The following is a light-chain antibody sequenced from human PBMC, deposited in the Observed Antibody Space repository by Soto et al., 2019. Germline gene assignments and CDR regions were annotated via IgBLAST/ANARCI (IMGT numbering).Light chain of an antibody. CDR2: AAS. V-gene: IGKV1-8*01. J-gene: IGKJ1*01. Sequence: AVLRTLSPTAFSASPYARVAXXCGASQGISSYLAWYQQKPGKAPKLLIYAASTLQSGVPSRFSGSGSGTDFTLTISSLQSEDFATYYCQQYYSYPWTFGQGTKVDI. CDR3: QQYYSYPWT. CDR1: QGISSY.